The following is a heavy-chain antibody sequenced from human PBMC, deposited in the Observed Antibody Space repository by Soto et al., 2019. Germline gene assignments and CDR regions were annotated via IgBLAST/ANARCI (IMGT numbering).Heavy chain of an antibody. CDR1: GFTFSSYA. CDR3: ARDDPEITMIVVGPDI. J-gene: IGHJ3*02. Sequence: GGSLRLSCAASGFTFSSYAMHWVRQAPGKGLEWVAVISYDGSNKYYADSVKGRFTISRDNSKNTLYLQMNSLRAEDTAVYYWARDDPEITMIVVGPDIWGQGTMVTVSS. D-gene: IGHD3-22*01. V-gene: IGHV3-30-3*01. CDR2: ISYDGSNK.